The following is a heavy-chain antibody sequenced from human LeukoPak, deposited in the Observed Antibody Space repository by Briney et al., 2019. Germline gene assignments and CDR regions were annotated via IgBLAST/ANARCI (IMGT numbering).Heavy chain of an antibody. CDR1: GGSISSYY. V-gene: IGHV4-59*01. D-gene: IGHD1-26*01. CDR2: IYYSGST. J-gene: IGHJ4*02. Sequence: PSQTLSLTCTVSGGSISSYYWSWIRQPPGKGLEWIGYIYYSGSTNYNPSLKSRVTISVDTSKNQFSLKLSSVTAADTAVYYCAREPNSDPTTFDYWGQGTLVTVSS. CDR3: AREPNSDPTTFDY.